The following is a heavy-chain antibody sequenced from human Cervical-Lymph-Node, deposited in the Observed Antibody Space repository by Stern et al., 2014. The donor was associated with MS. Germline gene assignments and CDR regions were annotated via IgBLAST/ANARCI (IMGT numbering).Heavy chain of an antibody. CDR3: VRALGSSSFRYWFDP. CDR2: IYHAGAT. CDR1: GDSISSSNW. V-gene: IGHV4-4*02. J-gene: IGHJ5*02. Sequence: QLQLQESRPGLVKPSGTLSLTCAVSGDSISSSNWWSWVRQSPGKGLEWVGDIYHAGATNYNSTLKSRLTISADNSKNQFSLKLTSVTAADTAVYYCVRALGSSSFRYWFDPWGQGTLVIVSS. D-gene: IGHD6-13*01.